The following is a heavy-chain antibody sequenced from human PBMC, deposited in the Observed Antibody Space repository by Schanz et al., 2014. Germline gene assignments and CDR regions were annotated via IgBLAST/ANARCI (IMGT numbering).Heavy chain of an antibody. J-gene: IGHJ4*02. CDR3: AKGSVVVVAATLPFDY. CDR1: GFTVSSDY. CDR2: IYSGGST. V-gene: IGHV3-66*01. D-gene: IGHD2-15*01. Sequence: DVQLVESGGGLVQPGGSLRLSCAASGFTVSSDYMSWVRQAPGKGLEWVSLIYSGGSTYYPDSVKGRFSISRDNSKNTLYLQMSSLRAEDTAVYYCAKGSVVVVAATLPFDYWGQGTLVTVSS.